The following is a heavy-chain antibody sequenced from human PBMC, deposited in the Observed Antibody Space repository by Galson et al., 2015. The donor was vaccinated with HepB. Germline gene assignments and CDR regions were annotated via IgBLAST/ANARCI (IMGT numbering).Heavy chain of an antibody. CDR2: INGSGGT. J-gene: IGHJ6*02. CDR1: GGSFRAYS. V-gene: IGHV4-34*01. Sequence: LSLTCGVHGGSFRAYSRSWIRHFPGRGLEWIGEINGSGGTNYNPSLQSRVTISGDTPKRQFSLMLTSVTAADTAVYYCARVEGSRVKHAFAWGPKTYNYYDMAVWGQGTTVIVSS. D-gene: IGHD3-16*01. CDR3: ARVEGSRVKHAFAWGPKTYNYYDMAV.